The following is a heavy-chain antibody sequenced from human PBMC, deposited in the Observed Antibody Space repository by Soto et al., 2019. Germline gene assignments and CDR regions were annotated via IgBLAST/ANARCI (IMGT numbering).Heavy chain of an antibody. CDR1: GFTFSDYY. D-gene: IGHD3-22*01. J-gene: IGHJ4*02. CDR3: ARVHSSGYYRFFDY. V-gene: IGHV3-11*06. Sequence: GGSLRLSCAASGFTFSDYYMSWIRQPPGKGLEWVSYISSSSSYTNYADSVKGRFTISRDNAKNSLYLQMNSLRAEDTAVYYCARVHSSGYYRFFDYWGQGTLVTVSS. CDR2: ISSSSSYT.